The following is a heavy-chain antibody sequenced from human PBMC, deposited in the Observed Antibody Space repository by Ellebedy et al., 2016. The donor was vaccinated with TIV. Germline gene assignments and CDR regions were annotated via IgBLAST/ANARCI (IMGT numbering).Heavy chain of an antibody. CDR1: GGSMSSFY. V-gene: IGHV4-4*07. Sequence: GSLRLSXTVSGGSMSSFYWNWIRQPAGKGLEWIGRIYVSGGTNYNPSLKSRVTMSVDTSKNQFSLKLSSVTAADTAVYYCAGTPYYGSGTYYAFDYWGQGTLVTISS. CDR2: IYVSGGT. D-gene: IGHD3-10*01. CDR3: AGTPYYGSGTYYAFDY. J-gene: IGHJ4*02.